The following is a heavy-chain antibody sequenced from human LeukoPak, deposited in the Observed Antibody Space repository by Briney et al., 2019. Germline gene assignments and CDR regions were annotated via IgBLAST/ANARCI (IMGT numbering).Heavy chain of an antibody. D-gene: IGHD2-2*01. Sequence: PGRSLRLSCAATGFTFSTYGMHWVRQAPGKGLEWVAVISNDGRNKHYAGSVKGHFTISRDNSRNTLYLQMNNLRAEDTAVYYCAKDLAYCSSTSCYDLDHWGQGTLVTVSS. CDR1: GFTFSTYG. CDR3: AKDLAYCSSTSCYDLDH. V-gene: IGHV3-30*18. J-gene: IGHJ4*02. CDR2: ISNDGRNK.